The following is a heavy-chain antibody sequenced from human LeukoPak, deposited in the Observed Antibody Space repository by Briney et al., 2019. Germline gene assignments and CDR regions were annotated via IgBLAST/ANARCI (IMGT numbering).Heavy chain of an antibody. CDR3: ARDERYCSSTSCYYYYYYMDV. V-gene: IGHV1-8*03. J-gene: IGHJ6*03. CDR2: MNPNSGNT. CDR1: GYTFTSYD. D-gene: IGHD2-2*01. Sequence: ASVKVSCKASGYTFTSYDINWVRQATGQGLEWMGWMNPNSGNTGYAQKFQGRVTITRNTSISTAYMELSRLRSEDTAVYYCARDERYCSSTSCYYYYYYMDVWGKGTTVTVSS.